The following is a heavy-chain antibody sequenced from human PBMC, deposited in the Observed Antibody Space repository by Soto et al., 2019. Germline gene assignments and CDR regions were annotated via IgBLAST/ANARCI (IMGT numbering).Heavy chain of an antibody. V-gene: IGHV3-23*04. CDR2: ISDSGGTS. Sequence: EVQLVDSGGGLVQPGGSLRLSCAASGFIFSNYVMSWVRQAPGKGLEWGSSISDSGGTSYYADSVKGRFTISRDNSKNTLYLQMNSLRAEDTAIYYCANRPRALLTFDYWGQGTLVTVSS. CDR1: GFIFSNYV. D-gene: IGHD1-26*01. CDR3: ANRPRALLTFDY. J-gene: IGHJ4*02.